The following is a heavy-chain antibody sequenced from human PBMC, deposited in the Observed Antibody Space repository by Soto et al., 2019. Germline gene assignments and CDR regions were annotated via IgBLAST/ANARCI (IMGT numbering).Heavy chain of an antibody. J-gene: IGHJ4*02. CDR3: TTEGALPGPDFDY. Sequence: EVQLVESGGGLVQPGGSLRLSCVASGFTFSDHYIDWVRQAPGKGLEWVSRTKDKANSYTAEYAASVKGRFTISRDDSKNTLYLQMNSLKTEDTAVYYCTTEGALPGPDFDYWGQGTLVTVSS. V-gene: IGHV3-72*01. CDR2: TKDKANSYTA. D-gene: IGHD3-16*01. CDR1: GFTFSDHY.